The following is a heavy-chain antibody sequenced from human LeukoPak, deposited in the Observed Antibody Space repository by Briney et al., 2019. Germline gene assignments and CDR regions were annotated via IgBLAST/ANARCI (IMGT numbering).Heavy chain of an antibody. CDR1: GGSISSYY. D-gene: IGHD2-2*02. CDR3: ARDRGYCSSTSCYRYFDY. V-gene: IGHV4-59*01. J-gene: IGHJ4*02. Sequence: SETLSLTCTVSGGSISSYYWSWIRQPPGKGLEWIGYIYYSGSTNYNPSLKSRVTISVDTSKNQFSLELSSVTAADTAVYYCARDRGYCSSTSCYRYFDYWGQGTLVTVSS. CDR2: IYYSGST.